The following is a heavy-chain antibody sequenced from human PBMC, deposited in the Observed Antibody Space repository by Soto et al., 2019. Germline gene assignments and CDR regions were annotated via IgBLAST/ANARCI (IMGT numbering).Heavy chain of an antibody. V-gene: IGHV4-30-2*01. CDR2: IYYSGIT. CDR1: GDSIRVGDHS. D-gene: IGHD2-21*02. Sequence: QLQLQESGSGLVRPPQTLSLTCAVSGDSIRVGDHSWSWIRQPLGKGLEWIGDIYYSGITYYNPSLQSRVTMTLDRPRNQVSLELTSVTAADTAVYYCAREAVVTARGPYFDYWGQGILVTVSS. J-gene: IGHJ4*02. CDR3: AREAVVTARGPYFDY.